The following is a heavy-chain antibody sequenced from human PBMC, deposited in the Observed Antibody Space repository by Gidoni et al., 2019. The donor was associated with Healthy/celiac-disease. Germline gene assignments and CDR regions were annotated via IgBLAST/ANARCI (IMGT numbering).Heavy chain of an antibody. CDR3: ARYGFSSSPRGGFDI. V-gene: IGHV4-39*01. Sequence: QLQLQESGPGLVKPSETLSLTCTVSGGSISSSSYYWGWIRQPPGKGLEWIGSIYYSGSTYYNPSLKSRVTISVDTSKNQFSLKLSSVTAADTAVYYCARYGFSSSPRGGFDIWGQGTMVTVSS. CDR2: IYYSGST. D-gene: IGHD6-6*01. J-gene: IGHJ3*02. CDR1: GGSISSSSYY.